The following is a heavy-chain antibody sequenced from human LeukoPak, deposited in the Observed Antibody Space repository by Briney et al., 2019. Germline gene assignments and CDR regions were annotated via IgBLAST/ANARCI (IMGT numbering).Heavy chain of an antibody. CDR3: AKDRRRTWLAKTGGPFFDY. D-gene: IGHD7-27*01. CDR2: ISGSGGST. CDR1: GFTFSSYA. V-gene: IGHV3-23*01. J-gene: IGHJ4*02. Sequence: GGSLRLSCAASGFTFSSYAMSWVRPAPGKGLEWVSAISGSGGSTYYADSVKGRFTISRDNSKNTLYLQMNSLRAEDTAVYYCAKDRRRTWLAKTGGPFFDYWGQGTLVTVSS.